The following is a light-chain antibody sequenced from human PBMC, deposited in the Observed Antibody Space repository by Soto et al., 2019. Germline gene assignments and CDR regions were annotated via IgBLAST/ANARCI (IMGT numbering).Light chain of an antibody. CDR1: QSVSID. CDR2: GAS. Sequence: EIVMTQSPATVPVSPGERVTLSCRASQSVSIDLAWYQQKPGQPPRLLIHGASTRAPGIPDRFSGSRSGTDFTLTISRLEPEDFAVYYCQLYGGSPKTFGQGTKVDIK. V-gene: IGKV3-20*01. J-gene: IGKJ1*01. CDR3: QLYGGSPKT.